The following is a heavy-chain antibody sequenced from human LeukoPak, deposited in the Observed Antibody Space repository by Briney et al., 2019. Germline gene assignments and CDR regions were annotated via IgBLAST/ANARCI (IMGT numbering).Heavy chain of an antibody. V-gene: IGHV3-53*01. J-gene: IGHJ4*02. CDR3: ARAPTSVASHFDY. Sequence: GGSLRLSCAASGFTVSSNYMSWVRQAPGKGLEWVSVMYSGGNTYYADSVKGRFTISRDNSKNTLYLQMNSLRAEDTAWYYCARAPTSVASHFDYWGPGTLVTVSS. CDR2: MYSGGNT. CDR1: GFTVSSNY.